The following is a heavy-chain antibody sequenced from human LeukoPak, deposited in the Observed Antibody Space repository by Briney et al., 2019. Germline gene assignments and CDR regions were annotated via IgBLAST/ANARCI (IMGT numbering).Heavy chain of an antibody. V-gene: IGHV1-18*01. D-gene: IGHD5-18*01. CDR2: ISAYNGNT. J-gene: IGHJ6*02. CDR3: ARDPGQWLLIGDYYYYGMDV. CDR1: GYTFTSYG. Sequence: ASVKVSCKASGYTFTSYGISWVRQAPGQGLEWMGWISAYNGNTNYAQKLQGRVTMTTDTSTSTAYMELRSLRSDDTAVYYCARDPGQWLLIGDYYYYGMDVWGQGTTVTVSS.